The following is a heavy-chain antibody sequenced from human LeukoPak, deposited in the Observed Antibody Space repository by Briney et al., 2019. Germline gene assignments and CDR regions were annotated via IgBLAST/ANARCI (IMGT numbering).Heavy chain of an antibody. CDR3: ARIPLGYSGAYYFDY. CDR1: RGSISGSIRSYY. V-gene: IGHV4-4*09. Sequence: SETLSLTCTVSRGSISGSIRSYYWSWLRQPPGKGLEWIGYISSSGSVNDNPSLRSRVTISVDTSKNQFFLNLSSVSAADTAVYYCARIPLGYSGAYYFDYWGQGTLVTVSP. CDR2: ISSSGSV. J-gene: IGHJ4*02. D-gene: IGHD5-12*01.